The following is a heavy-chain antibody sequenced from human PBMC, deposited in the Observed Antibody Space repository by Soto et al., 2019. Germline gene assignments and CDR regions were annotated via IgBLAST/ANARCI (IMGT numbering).Heavy chain of an antibody. CDR3: AKDRGLCSSTSCSPYDAFDI. CDR1: GFTFSSYA. Sequence: SLSLSCAASGFTFSSYAMSWVRQAPGKGLEWVSAISGSGGSTYYADSVEGRFTISRDNSKNTLYLQMNSLRAEDTAVYYCAKDRGLCSSTSCSPYDAFDIWGQGTMVTVSS. D-gene: IGHD2-2*01. CDR2: ISGSGGST. J-gene: IGHJ3*02. V-gene: IGHV3-23*01.